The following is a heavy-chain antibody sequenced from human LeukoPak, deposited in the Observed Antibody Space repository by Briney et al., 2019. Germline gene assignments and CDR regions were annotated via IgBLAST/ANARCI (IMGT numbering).Heavy chain of an antibody. J-gene: IGHJ3*02. D-gene: IGHD2-15*01. CDR2: INPNSGGT. Sequence: ASVKVSCKASGYTFTGYYMHWVRQATGQGLEWMGWINPNSGGTNYAQKFQGWVTMTRDTSISTAYMELSRLRSDDTAVYYCARESCSGGSCYSFGLGAFDIWGQGTMVTVSS. V-gene: IGHV1-2*04. CDR1: GYTFTGYY. CDR3: ARESCSGGSCYSFGLGAFDI.